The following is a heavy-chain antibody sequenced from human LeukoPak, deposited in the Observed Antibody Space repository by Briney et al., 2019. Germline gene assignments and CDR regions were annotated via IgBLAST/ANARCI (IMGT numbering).Heavy chain of an antibody. J-gene: IGHJ2*01. V-gene: IGHV4-4*07. D-gene: IGHD3-22*01. CDR2: TYTSGST. CDR1: GDSFSSNY. Sequence: ASETLSLTCTVSGDSFSSNYWSWIRQPAGKTLEWIGRTYTSGSTNYNPSLKSRITMSVDTSNNQLSLKLRSVTAADTAVYYCARIHRRADSSGYYYEDWYFDLWGRGTLVTVSS. CDR3: ARIHRRADSSGYYYEDWYFDL.